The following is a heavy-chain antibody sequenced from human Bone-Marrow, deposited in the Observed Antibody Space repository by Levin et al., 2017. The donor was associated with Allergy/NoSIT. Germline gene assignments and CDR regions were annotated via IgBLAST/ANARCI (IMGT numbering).Heavy chain of an antibody. CDR3: ARDLGGMYASGVLEL. D-gene: IGHD2-8*01. CDR1: GASLTSGGHY. V-gene: IGHV4-31*03. J-gene: IGHJ1*01. Sequence: SETLSLTCTVSGASLTSGGHYWNWIRQHSETGLEWIGYIYSTGTTYYNPSLRSRVIMSLDTSKNQVSLRLDSVTVADTAVYYCARDLGGMYASGVLELWGQGTLVTVSS. CDR2: IYSTGTT.